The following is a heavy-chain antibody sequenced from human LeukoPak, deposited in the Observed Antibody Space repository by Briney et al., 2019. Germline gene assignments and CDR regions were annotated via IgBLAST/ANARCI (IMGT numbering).Heavy chain of an antibody. V-gene: IGHV4-39*07. J-gene: IGHJ5*02. D-gene: IGHD2-2*01. CDR2: IYYSGST. Sequence: PSETLSLTCTVSGGSISSSSYYWGWIRQPPGKGLEWIGSIYYSGSTYYNPSLKSRVTISVDTSKNQFSLKLSSVTAADTAVYYCARLGTYCSSTSCPNWFDPWGQGTLVTVSS. CDR1: GGSISSSSYY. CDR3: ARLGTYCSSTSCPNWFDP.